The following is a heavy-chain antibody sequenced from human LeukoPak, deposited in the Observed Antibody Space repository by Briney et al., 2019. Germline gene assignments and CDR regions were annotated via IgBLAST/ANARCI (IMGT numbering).Heavy chain of an antibody. CDR3: ARGGGYCSSTSCYTGV. CDR2: INWNGGST. J-gene: IGHJ4*02. CDR1: GFTFDDYG. V-gene: IGHV3-20*04. Sequence: GGSLRLSCAASGFTFDDYGMSWVRQAPGKGLEWVSGINWNGGSTSYADSVKGRFTISRDNAKNSLYLQMNSLRAEDTALYYCARGGGYCSSTSCYTGVWGQGTLVTVSS. D-gene: IGHD2-2*02.